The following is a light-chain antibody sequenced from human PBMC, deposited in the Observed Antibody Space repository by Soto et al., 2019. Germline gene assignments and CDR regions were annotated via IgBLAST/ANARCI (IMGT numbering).Light chain of an antibody. J-gene: IGLJ3*02. CDR3: TSYASSNIWV. V-gene: IGLV2-8*01. CDR1: SSDVGAYNY. CDR2: EVT. Sequence: QSVLTQPPSASGSPGQSVTISCTGTSSDVGAYNYVSWYQQYPGKAPKLMIYEVTKRPSGVPDRFSGSKSDKTASLTVSGLQPEDEADYYCTSYASSNIWVFGGGTKVTVL.